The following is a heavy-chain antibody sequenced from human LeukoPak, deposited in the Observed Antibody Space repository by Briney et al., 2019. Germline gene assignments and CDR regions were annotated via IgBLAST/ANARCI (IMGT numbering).Heavy chain of an antibody. CDR3: ARRRTMVRGWFDP. J-gene: IGHJ5*02. D-gene: IGHD3-10*01. CDR1: GVSITNGYW. V-gene: IGHV4-4*02. Sequence: SETLSLTCVVSGVSITNGYWWYWVRQTPGKGLEWIGEIYHNGRTKYNPSLKSRVSILVDKSKNQFSLNLNSVTAADTAVYYCARRRTMVRGWFDPWGQGTLVTVSS. CDR2: IYHNGRT.